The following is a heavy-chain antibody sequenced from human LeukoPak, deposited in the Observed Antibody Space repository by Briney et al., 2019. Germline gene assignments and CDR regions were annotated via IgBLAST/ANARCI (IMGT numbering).Heavy chain of an antibody. CDR2: IRPYDGNT. CDR3: ARTLKGGSGYYILPDY. V-gene: IGHV1-18*01. Sequence: SSVKVSCKASAYTFSSYGISWVRQAPGQGLEWMEWIRPYDGNTNYAQELQGRVTMTTDTSTSRAYMELRSLRSDDTAVYYCARTLKGGSGYYILPDYWGQGTLVTVSS. CDR1: AYTFSSYG. J-gene: IGHJ4*02. D-gene: IGHD3-3*01.